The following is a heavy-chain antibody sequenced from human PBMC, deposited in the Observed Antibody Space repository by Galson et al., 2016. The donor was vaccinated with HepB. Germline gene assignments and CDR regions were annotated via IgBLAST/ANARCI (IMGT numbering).Heavy chain of an antibody. CDR3: ARGLFGVVNDDY. J-gene: IGHJ4*02. V-gene: IGHV1-69*06. CDR2: VIPIFGTV. Sequence: SVKVSCKASGGTVSTYTISWVRQAPGQGLEWMGGVIPIFGTVNYAQKFQGRVTITADKSTSTAYMELSGLKSEDTAVYYFARGLFGVVNDDYWGQGTLVIVSS. D-gene: IGHD3-3*01. CDR1: GGTVSTYT.